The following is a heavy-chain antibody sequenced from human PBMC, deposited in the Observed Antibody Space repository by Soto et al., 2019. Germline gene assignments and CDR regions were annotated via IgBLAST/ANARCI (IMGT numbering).Heavy chain of an antibody. J-gene: IGHJ5*02. Sequence: QVQLVQSGAEVKKPGSSVKVSCKASGGTFSSYAISWVRQAPGQGLEWMGEIIPIFGTANYAQKFQGRVTITAXXSXSXAYMEPSSLRSEDTAVYYCARDRGPSSGYYPYWFDPWGQGTLVTVSS. D-gene: IGHD3-22*01. V-gene: IGHV1-69*12. CDR2: IIPIFGTA. CDR3: ARDRGPSSGYYPYWFDP. CDR1: GGTFSSYA.